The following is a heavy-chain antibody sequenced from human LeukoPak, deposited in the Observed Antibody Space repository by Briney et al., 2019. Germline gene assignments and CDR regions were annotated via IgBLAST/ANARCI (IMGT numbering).Heavy chain of an antibody. J-gene: IGHJ4*02. D-gene: IGHD3-3*01. CDR2: IYRGGST. Sequence: GGSLRLSCAASGVTVSGNHMSWVRQAPGQGLEWVSIIYRGGSTYYADYEKDRFTISRANSNTTLSLQMHSRRSSDTAVYYCAGDSAMFGFDYWGQGTLVTVSS. CDR1: GVTVSGNH. V-gene: IGHV3-53*01. CDR3: AGDSAMFGFDY.